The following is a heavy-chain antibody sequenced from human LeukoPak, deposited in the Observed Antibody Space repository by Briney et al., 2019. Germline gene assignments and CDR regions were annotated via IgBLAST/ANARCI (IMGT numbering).Heavy chain of an antibody. CDR2: IIPIFGTA. V-gene: IGHV1-69*05. Sequence: ASVKVSCKASGGTFNSYAISWVRQAPGQGLEWMGRIIPIFGTANYAQKFQGRVTITTDESTSTAYMELSSLRSEDTTVYYCARESGVVVVPAAMDYWGQGTLVTVSS. CDR3: ARESGVVVVPAAMDY. D-gene: IGHD2-2*01. CDR1: GGTFNSYA. J-gene: IGHJ4*02.